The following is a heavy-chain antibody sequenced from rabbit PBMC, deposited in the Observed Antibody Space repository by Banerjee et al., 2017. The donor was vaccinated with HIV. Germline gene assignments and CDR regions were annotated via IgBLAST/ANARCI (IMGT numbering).Heavy chain of an antibody. J-gene: IGHJ3*01. CDR3: VRDPRHYVSGWGNRLDL. Sequence: WVRQAPGKGLEWIGYIDPVFGSTYYASWVNGRFTISSHNAQNTLYLQLNSLTAADTATYFCVRDPRHYVSGWGNRLDLWGQGTLVTVS. D-gene: IGHD4-1*01. CDR2: IDPVFGST. V-gene: IGHV1S7*01.